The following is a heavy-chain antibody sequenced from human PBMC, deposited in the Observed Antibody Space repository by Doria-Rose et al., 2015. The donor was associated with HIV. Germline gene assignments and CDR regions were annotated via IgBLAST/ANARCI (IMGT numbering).Heavy chain of an antibody. D-gene: IGHD1-26*01. CDR1: GGSFIGSY. CDR2: INHSGST. Sequence: WGAGLLKPSETLSPTCAVYGGSFIGSYWSRLRQPPGKGPEWIGEINHSGSTNYNPSLKSRVTISVDTSKNQFFLKLTSVTAADTALYYCARFDLGSYYTVSWGQGTLVTVSS. V-gene: IGHV4-34*01. J-gene: IGHJ5*02. CDR3: ARFDLGSYYTVS.